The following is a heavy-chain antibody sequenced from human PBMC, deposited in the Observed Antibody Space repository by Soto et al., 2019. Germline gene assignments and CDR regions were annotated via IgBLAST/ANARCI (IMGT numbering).Heavy chain of an antibody. D-gene: IGHD3-10*01. CDR2: IWYDGSNK. CDR3: ARDRFGEYYYYGMDA. V-gene: IGHV3-33*01. J-gene: IGHJ6*02. CDR1: GVTFSSYG. Sequence: PXGSLKLSCAASGVTFSSYGMHWVRQAPGKGLEWVAVIWYDGSNKYYADSVKGRFTISRDNSKNTLYLQMNSLRAEDTAVYYCARDRFGEYYYYGMDAWGHGPTVTVSS.